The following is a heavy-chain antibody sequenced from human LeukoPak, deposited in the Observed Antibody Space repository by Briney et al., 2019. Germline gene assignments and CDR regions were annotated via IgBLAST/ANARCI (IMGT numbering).Heavy chain of an antibody. CDR1: GYSVSSGYY. Sequence: SETLSLTCAVSGYSVSSGYYWGWIRPPPGKGLEWIGSIYHSGSTYYNPSLKSRVTISVDTSKNQFSLKLSSVTAADTAVYYCARGPTSLITIFGVVSNRHDAFDIWGQGTMVTVSS. CDR3: ARGPTSLITIFGVVSNRHDAFDI. V-gene: IGHV4-38-2*01. CDR2: IYHSGST. J-gene: IGHJ3*02. D-gene: IGHD3-3*01.